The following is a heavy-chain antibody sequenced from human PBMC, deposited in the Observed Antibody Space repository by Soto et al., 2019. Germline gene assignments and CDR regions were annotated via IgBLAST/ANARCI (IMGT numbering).Heavy chain of an antibody. V-gene: IGHV5-51*01. CDR3: ARHQPARGDCIDY. CDR1: GYSFTTYW. Sequence: PGESLKISCTGSGYSFTTYWIGWVRQMPGKGLEWMGIIHPSDSNTIYSLSFQGQVTISVDRSTSTAYLQWRSLKASDTAMYYCARHQPARGDCIDYWGQGTLVTVSS. D-gene: IGHD2-21*02. CDR2: IHPSDSNT. J-gene: IGHJ4*02.